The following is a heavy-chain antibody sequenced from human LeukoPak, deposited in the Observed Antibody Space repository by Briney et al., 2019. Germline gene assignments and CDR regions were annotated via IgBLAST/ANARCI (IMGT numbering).Heavy chain of an antibody. CDR1: GGSFSGYY. J-gene: IGHJ5*02. V-gene: IGHV4-34*01. Sequence: SETLSLTCAVYGGSFSGYYWSWIRQPPGKGLEWIGEINYSGSTNYNPSLKSRVTISVDTSKNQFSLKLSSVTAADTAVYYCARASTMVRGAGRFDPWGQGTLVTVSS. D-gene: IGHD3-10*01. CDR2: INYSGST. CDR3: ARASTMVRGAGRFDP.